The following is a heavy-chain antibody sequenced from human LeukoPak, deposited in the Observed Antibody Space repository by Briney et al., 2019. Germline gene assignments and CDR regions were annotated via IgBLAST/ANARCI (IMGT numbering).Heavy chain of an antibody. V-gene: IGHV3-64D*06. Sequence: GGSLRLSCSASGFSFSSYGMHWVRQAPGKGLEYVSAISSNGGSTYYADSVKGRVTISRDNSKNTLYLQMSSLRAEDTAVYYCVKGPAVAGFEYWGQGTLVTVSS. CDR1: GFSFSSYG. D-gene: IGHD6-19*01. J-gene: IGHJ4*02. CDR2: ISSNGGST. CDR3: VKGPAVAGFEY.